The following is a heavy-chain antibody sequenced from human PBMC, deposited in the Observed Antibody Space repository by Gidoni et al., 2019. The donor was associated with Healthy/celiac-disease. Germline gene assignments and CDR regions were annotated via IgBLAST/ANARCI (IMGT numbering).Heavy chain of an antibody. CDR1: GFTFSSHA. D-gene: IGHD2-15*01. V-gene: IGHV3-30-3*01. CDR2: ISYDGSNK. Sequence: QVPLVESGGGVVQPGRSLRLSCSASGFTFSSHAMHWVRQAPGKGLEWVAVISYDGSNKYYADSVKGRFTISRDNSKNTLYLQMNSLRAEDTAVYYCARDSRDDCSGGSCYGERNNWFDPWGQGTLVTVSS. CDR3: ARDSRDDCSGGSCYGERNNWFDP. J-gene: IGHJ5*02.